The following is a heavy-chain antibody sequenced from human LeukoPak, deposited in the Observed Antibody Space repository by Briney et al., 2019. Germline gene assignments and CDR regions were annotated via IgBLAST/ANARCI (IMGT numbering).Heavy chain of an antibody. CDR2: IYYSGST. V-gene: IGHV4-39*01. Sequence: SETLSLTCTVSGGSISSSSYYWGWIRQPPGKGLEWIGSIYYSGSTYYHPSLKSRVTISVDTSKNPFSLKLSAVTAADTAVYYCAGYSGSRYDYWGQGTLVTVSS. CDR1: GGSISSSSYY. J-gene: IGHJ4*02. CDR3: AGYSGSRYDY. D-gene: IGHD6-13*01.